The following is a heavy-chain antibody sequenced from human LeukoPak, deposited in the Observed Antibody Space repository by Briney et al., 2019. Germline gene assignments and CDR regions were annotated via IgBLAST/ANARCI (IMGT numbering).Heavy chain of an antibody. CDR2: INAGTDKT. Sequence: EAPVKVSCKASGYTFTSYAIHWVRQAPGQRLQWMGWINAGTDKTKYSQRFQGKITIARDTSASTVYMELSSLRSEDTAVYYCARAPPWELLEWTPFDYWGQGTLVTVSS. D-gene: IGHD1-26*01. CDR1: GYTFTSYA. J-gene: IGHJ4*02. V-gene: IGHV1-3*01. CDR3: ARAPPWELLEWTPFDY.